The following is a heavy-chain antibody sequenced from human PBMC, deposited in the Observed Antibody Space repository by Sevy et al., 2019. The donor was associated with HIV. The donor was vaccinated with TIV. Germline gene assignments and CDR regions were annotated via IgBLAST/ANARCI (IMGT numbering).Heavy chain of an antibody. CDR2: IYYSGST. Sequence: SETLSLTCTVSGGSISSSSYYWGWIRQPPGKGLEWIGSIYYSGSTYYNPSLKSRVTISVDTSKNQFSLKLSSVTAADTAVYYCARQAARPEYYFDYWGQGTLVTVSS. D-gene: IGHD6-25*01. CDR3: ARQAARPEYYFDY. V-gene: IGHV4-39*01. J-gene: IGHJ4*02. CDR1: GGSISSSSYY.